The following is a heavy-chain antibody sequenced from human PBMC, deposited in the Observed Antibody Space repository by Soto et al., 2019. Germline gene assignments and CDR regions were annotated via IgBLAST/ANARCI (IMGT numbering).Heavy chain of an antibody. Sequence: TLSLTCAVSGYSISSGYYWGWIRQPPGKGLEWIGSIYHSGSTYYNPSLKSRVTISVDTSKNQFSLKLSSVTAADTAVYYCARVTETNSSGWFYYYYYGMDVWGQGTTGTVS. V-gene: IGHV4-38-2*01. CDR3: ARVTETNSSGWFYYYYYGMDV. J-gene: IGHJ6*02. CDR2: IYHSGST. CDR1: GYSISSGYY. D-gene: IGHD6-19*01.